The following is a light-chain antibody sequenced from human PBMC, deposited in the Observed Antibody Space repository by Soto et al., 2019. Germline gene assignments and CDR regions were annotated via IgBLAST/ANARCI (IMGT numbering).Light chain of an antibody. CDR2: GAS. CDR3: QRYGSSRPWT. J-gene: IGKJ1*01. CDR1: QSVTSNY. Sequence: EIVLTQSPGTLSFSPGERATLSCRVSQSVTSNYIAWYQQKPGQAPRLLIYGASSRATGIPDRFSGSGSGTDFTLTISRLEPADFAVYYCQRYGSSRPWTFGQGTKVDIK. V-gene: IGKV3-20*01.